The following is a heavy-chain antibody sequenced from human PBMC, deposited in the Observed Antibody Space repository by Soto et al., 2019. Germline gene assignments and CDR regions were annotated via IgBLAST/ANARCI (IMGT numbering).Heavy chain of an antibody. Sequence: SVKVSCKVSGSRFSNYVISWVRQAPGHGPEWLGRIIPIFNSTKYAQSFQGRVTITADKSTSTASLELSSLRSDDTAVYYCAREGRGKKAGYNGLVSLDYWGQGTLVTVSS. CDR2: IIPIFNST. CDR1: GSRFSNYV. CDR3: AREGRGKKAGYNGLVSLDY. V-gene: IGHV1-69*06. J-gene: IGHJ4*02. D-gene: IGHD2-2*02.